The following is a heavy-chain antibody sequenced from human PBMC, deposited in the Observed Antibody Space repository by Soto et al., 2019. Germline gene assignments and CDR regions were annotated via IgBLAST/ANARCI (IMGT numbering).Heavy chain of an antibody. Sequence: QVQLVESGGGVVQPGRSLRLSCAASGFTFSSYGMHWVRQAPGKGLEWVAVIWYDGSNKYYADSVKGRFTISRDNSKNTLYLQMHSLRAEDTAVYYCARDRYYYASSGYYPNAEYFQHWGQGTLVTVSS. D-gene: IGHD3-22*01. J-gene: IGHJ1*01. CDR3: ARDRYYYASSGYYPNAEYFQH. CDR2: IWYDGSNK. CDR1: GFTFSSYG. V-gene: IGHV3-33*01.